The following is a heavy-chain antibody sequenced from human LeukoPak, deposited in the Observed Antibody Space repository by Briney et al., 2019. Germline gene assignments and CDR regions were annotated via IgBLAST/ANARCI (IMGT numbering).Heavy chain of an antibody. CDR1: GFTFSSYV. J-gene: IGHJ4*02. CDR2: ISGSGGST. Sequence: GGSLRLSCAAAGFTFSSYVMSWVRQAPGKGLEWVSDISGSGGSTNYADSVKGRFTISRDNSKNTLYLQMNSLRAEDTAVYYCAGRYKWNAGFDYWGQGTLVTVSS. D-gene: IGHD1-20*01. V-gene: IGHV3-23*01. CDR3: AGRYKWNAGFDY.